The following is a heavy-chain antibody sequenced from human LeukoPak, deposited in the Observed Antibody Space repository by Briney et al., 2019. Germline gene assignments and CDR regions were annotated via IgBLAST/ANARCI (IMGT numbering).Heavy chain of an antibody. CDR1: GFTFSRYW. D-gene: IGHD2-15*01. CDR3: ARGGGFDY. J-gene: IGHJ4*02. Sequence: GGSLRLSCAASGFTFSRYWMSWVRQAPGKGLEWVANIKQDGNEKYYVDSVKGRFTISRDNAKNSVYLQMNSLRAEDTAVYYCARGGGFDYLGPGTLVTGFS. V-gene: IGHV3-7*01. CDR2: IKQDGNEK.